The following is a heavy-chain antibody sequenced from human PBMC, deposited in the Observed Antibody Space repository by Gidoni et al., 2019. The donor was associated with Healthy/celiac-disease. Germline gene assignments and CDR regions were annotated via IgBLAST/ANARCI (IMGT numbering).Heavy chain of an antibody. CDR2: IYTSGST. CDR3: AGGGTVIVGALSWFDP. CDR1: GGSISSGSYY. Sequence: QVQLQESGPGLVKPSQTLSLTCTVSGGSISSGSYYWSWIRQPAGKGLEWIGRIYTSGSTNYNPSLKSRVTISVDTSKNQFSLKLSSVTAADTAVYYCAGGGTVIVGALSWFDPWGQGTLVTVSS. V-gene: IGHV4-61*02. J-gene: IGHJ5*02. D-gene: IGHD1-26*01.